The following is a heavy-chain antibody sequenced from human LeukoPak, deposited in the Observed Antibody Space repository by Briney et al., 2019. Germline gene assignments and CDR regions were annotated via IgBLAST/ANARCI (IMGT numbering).Heavy chain of an antibody. CDR1: GFTFSNYA. Sequence: PGGSLRLSCAASGFTFSNYAVHWVRQAPGKGLEWVAVISHDVNNKYYADSVKGRFTISRDNSKNTLYLQMNSLRVEDTAVYYCARALSVATEPPYYYYGMDVWGQGTTVTVSS. V-gene: IGHV3-30*04. D-gene: IGHD5-12*01. J-gene: IGHJ6*02. CDR3: ARALSVATEPPYYYYGMDV. CDR2: ISHDVNNK.